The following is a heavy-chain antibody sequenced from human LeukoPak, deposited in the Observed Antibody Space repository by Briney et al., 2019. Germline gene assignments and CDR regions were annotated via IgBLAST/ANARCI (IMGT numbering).Heavy chain of an antibody. CDR2: FHPRGDT. CDR1: GGSINSNNNY. J-gene: IGHJ6*03. Sequence: SETLSLTCTVSGGSINSNNNYWTWVRQPVGKGLEWIGRFHPRGDTNYSPSLKSRVTISVDRSKNQFSLNLASVTAADTAVYYCARVSYYYYMDVWGKGTTVTVSS. CDR3: ARVSYYYYMDV. V-gene: IGHV4-61*02.